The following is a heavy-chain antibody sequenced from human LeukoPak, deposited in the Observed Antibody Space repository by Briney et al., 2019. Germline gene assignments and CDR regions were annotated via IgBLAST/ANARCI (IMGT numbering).Heavy chain of an antibody. Sequence: LRLSCAXSGXYXMHWVRQAPGQGLVWVSHINSDGSWTSYADSVKGRFTISKDNAKNTVYLQMNSLRAEDTAVYYCVSFYETYWGRGTLVTVSS. V-gene: IGHV3-74*01. CDR1: GXYX. D-gene: IGHD2/OR15-2a*01. J-gene: IGHJ4*02. CDR3: VSFYETY. CDR2: INSDGSWT.